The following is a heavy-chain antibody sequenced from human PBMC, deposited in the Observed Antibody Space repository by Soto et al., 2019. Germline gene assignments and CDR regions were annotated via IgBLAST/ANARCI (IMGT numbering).Heavy chain of an antibody. V-gene: IGHV1-58*01. CDR1: GFTFTSSA. CDR2: IVVGSGNT. D-gene: IGHD3-10*01. Sequence: SVKLSCKASGFTFTSSAVQWVRQARGQRLEWIGWIVVGSGNTNYAQKFQERVTITRDMSTSTAYMELSSLRSEDTAVYYCAEINAMVRGVISHFDYWGQGTLVTVSS. J-gene: IGHJ4*02. CDR3: AEINAMVRGVISHFDY.